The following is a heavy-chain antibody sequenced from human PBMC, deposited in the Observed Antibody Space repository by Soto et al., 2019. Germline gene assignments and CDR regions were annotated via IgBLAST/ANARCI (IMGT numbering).Heavy chain of an antibody. V-gene: IGHV3-53*02. CDR1: GFSVSRNY. J-gene: IGHJ4*02. CDR2: VYSGGAT. Sequence: QLVETGGGLIQPGPSLTLSCEASGFSVSRNYMTWVRQAPGKGLEWVSFVYSGGATFYADSVKGRFILSRDDSQNTMYLQMNNLRAEDTAVYYCARVPGRLWGRGTLVTVAS. D-gene: IGHD3-10*01. CDR3: ARVPGRL.